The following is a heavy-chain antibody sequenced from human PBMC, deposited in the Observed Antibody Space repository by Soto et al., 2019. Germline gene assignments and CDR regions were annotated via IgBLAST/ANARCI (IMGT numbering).Heavy chain of an antibody. CDR3: ARERAFGESSPGYYYYGMDV. D-gene: IGHD3-10*01. Sequence: QVQLQESGPGLVKPSGTLSLTCAVSGGSISSSNWWSWFRQPPGQGLEWIGAIYHSGITNYNPSLNSRVTISVDKSMNQFSLKLSSVTAADTAGYYCARERAFGESSPGYYYYGMDVWGQWTTVTVSS. CDR2: IYHSGIT. V-gene: IGHV4-4*02. CDR1: GGSISSSNW. J-gene: IGHJ6*02.